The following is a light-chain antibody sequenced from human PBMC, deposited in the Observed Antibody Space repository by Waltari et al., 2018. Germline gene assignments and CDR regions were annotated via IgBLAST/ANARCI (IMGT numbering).Light chain of an antibody. J-gene: IGLJ2*01. CDR2: QNS. CDR3: QAWDTTTVI. Sequence: SYELTQPPSVSVSPGQTAYITCSGDTLGDKYVCWYQQKPGQSPALVIYQNSKRPSGIPERISASTSGNTATLTISGTQTMDEGDYYCQAWDTTTVIFGGGTRLTVL. CDR1: TLGDKY. V-gene: IGLV3-1*01.